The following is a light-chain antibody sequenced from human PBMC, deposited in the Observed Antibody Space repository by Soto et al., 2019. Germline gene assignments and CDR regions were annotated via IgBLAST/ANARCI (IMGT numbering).Light chain of an antibody. CDR1: QSVSRN. CDR2: STT. Sequence: EIVMTQSPATLSVSPGERATLSCRASQSVSRNLAWYQQKPGQAPRLLIYSTTKRATGIPARFSGSGSGTEFTLTISSLQSEDSAIYYCQQHYDWLTWTFGQGTKVEV. CDR3: QQHYDWLTWT. J-gene: IGKJ1*01. V-gene: IGKV3-15*01.